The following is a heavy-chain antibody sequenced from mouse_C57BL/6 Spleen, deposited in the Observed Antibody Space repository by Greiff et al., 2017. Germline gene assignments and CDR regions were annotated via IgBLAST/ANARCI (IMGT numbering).Heavy chain of an antibody. J-gene: IGHJ4*01. V-gene: IGHV1-82*01. D-gene: IGHD2-4*01. CDR1: GYAFSSSW. Sequence: VKLMESGPELVKPGASVKISCKASGYAFSSSWMNWVKQRPGKGLEWIGRIYPGDGDTNYNGKFKGKATLTADKSSSTAYMQLSSLTSEDSAVYFCARDYYDYDNYAMDYWGQGTSVTVSS. CDR2: IYPGDGDT. CDR3: ARDYYDYDNYAMDY.